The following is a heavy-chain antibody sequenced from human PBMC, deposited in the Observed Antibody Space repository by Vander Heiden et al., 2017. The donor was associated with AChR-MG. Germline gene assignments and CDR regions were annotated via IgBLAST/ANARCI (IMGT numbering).Heavy chain of an antibody. J-gene: IGHJ6*02. V-gene: IGHV1-2*02. Sequence: QVQLVQSGAEVKKPGASVKVSCTASGYTFTGYYMHWVPQAPGQGLEWMGWINPNSGGTNYAQKLQGRVTMTRDTSISTAYRELSRLRSDDTAVYYCARDRYCSSTSCGVGDYYYYGMDVWGQGTTVTVSS. CDR1: GYTFTGYY. CDR2: INPNSGGT. D-gene: IGHD2-2*01. CDR3: ARDRYCSSTSCGVGDYYYYGMDV.